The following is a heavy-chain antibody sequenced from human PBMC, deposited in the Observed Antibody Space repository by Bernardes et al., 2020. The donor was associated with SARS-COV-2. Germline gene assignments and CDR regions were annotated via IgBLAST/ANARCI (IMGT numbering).Heavy chain of an antibody. J-gene: IGHJ6*02. V-gene: IGHV3-NL1*01. D-gene: IGHD3-10*01. CDR3: ARNTLVRGVAYYGMDV. CDR1: GFTFNTYG. Sequence: GGSLRLSCAASGFTFNTYGMHWVRQAPGKGLEWVSVIYSGGSTYYADSVKGRFTLSRDNSKNTLYLQMNSLRAEDTAVYFCARNTLVRGVAYYGMDVWGQGTTVTVSS. CDR2: IYSGGST.